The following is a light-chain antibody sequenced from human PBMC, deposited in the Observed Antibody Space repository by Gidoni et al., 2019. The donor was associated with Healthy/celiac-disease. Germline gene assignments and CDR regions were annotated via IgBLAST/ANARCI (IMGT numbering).Light chain of an antibody. J-gene: IGKJ2*01. Sequence: VLTPSPATLSVSPGERATLSCRASQSVRSNLAWYQQKPGQDPRLLIYGASTRATGIPARFSGGGSGTEFTLTISGLQSEDFAVYYCQKYNKGPPYTFGQXTKLEIK. CDR1: QSVRSN. V-gene: IGKV3-15*01. CDR2: GAS. CDR3: QKYNKGPPYT.